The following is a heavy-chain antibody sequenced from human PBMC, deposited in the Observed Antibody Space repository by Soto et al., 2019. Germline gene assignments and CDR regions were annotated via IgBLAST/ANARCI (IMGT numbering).Heavy chain of an antibody. D-gene: IGHD3-10*01. CDR2: ISGSGGST. CDR1: GFTFSSYA. CDR3: AKKRVRGVISLPYYSDY. Sequence: GGSLRLSCAASGFTFSSYAMSWVRQAPGKGLEWVSAISGSGGSTYYADSVKGRFTISRDNSKNTLYLQMNSLRAEDTAVYYCAKKRVRGVISLPYYSDYWGQGTLVTVSS. V-gene: IGHV3-23*01. J-gene: IGHJ4*02.